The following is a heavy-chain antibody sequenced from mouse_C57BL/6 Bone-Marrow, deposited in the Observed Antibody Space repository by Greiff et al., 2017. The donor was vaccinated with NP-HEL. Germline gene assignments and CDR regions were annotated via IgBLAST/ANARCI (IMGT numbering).Heavy chain of an antibody. CDR2: ISYDGSN. CDR1: GYSITSGYY. Sequence: EVKLMESGPGLVKPSQSLSLTCSVTGYSITSGYYWNWIRQFPGNKLEWMGYISYDGSNNYNPSLKNRISITRDTSKNQFFLKLNSVTTEDTATYYCARWGYWYFDVWGTGTTVTVSS. V-gene: IGHV3-6*01. J-gene: IGHJ1*03. CDR3: ARWGYWYFDV.